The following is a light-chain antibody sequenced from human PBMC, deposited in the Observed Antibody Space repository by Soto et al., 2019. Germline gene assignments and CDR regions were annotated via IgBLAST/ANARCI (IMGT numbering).Light chain of an antibody. J-gene: IGKJ4*01. Sequence: EIALTQSPATLSLSPGERATLSCRASQSIGSYLAWYQQVPSQAPRLLIYDASNRATGIPVRFSGTGSGTDFTLTISSLEPEDFAVYYCQQRSDWPTPTFGGGTKVEIK. CDR3: QQRSDWPTPT. V-gene: IGKV3-11*01. CDR1: QSIGSY. CDR2: DAS.